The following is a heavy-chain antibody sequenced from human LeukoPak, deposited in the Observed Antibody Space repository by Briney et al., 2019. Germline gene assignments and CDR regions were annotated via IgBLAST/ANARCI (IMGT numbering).Heavy chain of an antibody. J-gene: IGHJ5*02. Sequence: SETLSLTCTVSGGSISSYYWSWIRQPPGKGLEWIGYIYYSGSTNYNPSLKSRVTISVDTSKNQFSLKLSSVTAADTAVYYCAREDNGSGSSLTSGFDPWGQGTLVTVSS. CDR3: AREDNGSGSSLTSGFDP. D-gene: IGHD3-10*01. CDR2: IYYSGST. V-gene: IGHV4-59*01. CDR1: GGSISSYY.